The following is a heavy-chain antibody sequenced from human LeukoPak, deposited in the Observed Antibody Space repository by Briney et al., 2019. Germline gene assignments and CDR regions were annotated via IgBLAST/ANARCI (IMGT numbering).Heavy chain of an antibody. CDR3: AAQIAAAGIMLPWY. J-gene: IGHJ4*02. D-gene: IGHD6-13*01. CDR1: GGSFSGYY. V-gene: IGHV4-34*01. CDR2: INHSGST. Sequence: SETLSLTCAVYGGSFSGYYWSWIRQPPGKGLEWIGEINHSGSTNYNPSLKSRVTISVDTSKNQFFLKLSSVTAADTAVYYCAAQIAAAGIMLPWYWGQGTLVTVSS.